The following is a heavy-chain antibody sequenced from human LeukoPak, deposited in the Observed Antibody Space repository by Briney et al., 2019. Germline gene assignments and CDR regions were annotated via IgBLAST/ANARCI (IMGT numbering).Heavy chain of an antibody. D-gene: IGHD1-26*01. J-gene: IGHJ4*02. CDR2: ISSGTISTTT. Sequence: PGGSLRLSCAASGFTFSSYGMHWVRQAPGKGLEWVSYISSGTISTTTYYADFVKGRFTISRDNGKNSLYLQMNSLRDEDTALYFCARSKGAHDYWGQGTLVTVSS. CDR1: GFTFSSYG. V-gene: IGHV3-48*02. CDR3: ARSKGAHDY.